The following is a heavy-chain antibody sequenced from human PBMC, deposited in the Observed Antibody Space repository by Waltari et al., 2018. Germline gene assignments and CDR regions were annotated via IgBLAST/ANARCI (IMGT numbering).Heavy chain of an antibody. V-gene: IGHV4-59*01. CDR2: IYYSGST. J-gene: IGHJ4*02. CDR3: ARFSDGYLDY. CDR1: GGSLSRYY. Sequence: QVQLQESGPGLVKPSETLSLTCTVPGGSLSRYYWSWIRQPPGKGLEGIGYIYYSGSTNYNPSLKSRVTISVDTSKNQFSLKLSSVTAADTAVYYCARFSDGYLDYWGQGTLVTVSS.